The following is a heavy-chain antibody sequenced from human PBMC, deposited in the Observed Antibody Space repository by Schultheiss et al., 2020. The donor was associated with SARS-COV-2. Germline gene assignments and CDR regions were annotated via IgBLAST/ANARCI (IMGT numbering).Heavy chain of an antibody. Sequence: GGSLRLSCTVSGFTFSNYSMNWVRQAPEKGLEWVSYISSSSGTIFYADSVKGRFTISRDNAKNSVYLQMNSLRAEDAAVYYCARQSYFDTRGYYFDYWGQGTLVTVSS. CDR2: ISSSSGTI. CDR3: ARQSYFDTRGYYFDY. D-gene: IGHD3-22*01. CDR1: GFTFSNYS. J-gene: IGHJ4*02. V-gene: IGHV3-48*04.